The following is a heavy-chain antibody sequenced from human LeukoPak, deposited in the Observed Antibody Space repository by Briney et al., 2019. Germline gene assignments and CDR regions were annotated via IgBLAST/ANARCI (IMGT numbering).Heavy chain of an antibody. CDR3: VKGFPHYYDSSGFGAFDV. Sequence: GGSLRLSCSASGFTFSFYAMGWVRQAPGKGLEYVSAISSNGGSTYYADSVKGRFTISRDNSKGTLYLQMSSLRADDTAVYYCVKGFPHYYDSSGFGAFDVWGQGTIVTVSS. CDR1: GFTFSFYA. V-gene: IGHV3-64D*09. J-gene: IGHJ3*01. CDR2: ISSNGGST. D-gene: IGHD3-22*01.